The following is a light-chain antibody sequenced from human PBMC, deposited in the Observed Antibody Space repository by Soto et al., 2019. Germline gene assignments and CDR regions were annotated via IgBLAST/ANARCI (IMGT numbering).Light chain of an antibody. CDR2: DVS. CDR1: SSDVGGYNY. J-gene: IGLJ1*01. Sequence: QSALTQPRSVSGSPGQSVTISCTGTSSDVGGYNYVSWYQQHPGKAPKLMIYDVSKRPSGVPDRFSGSKSGNTASLTISGLQAEDEADYYCCSYAGSYTEVFXTGTKLTVL. CDR3: CSYAGSYTEV. V-gene: IGLV2-11*01.